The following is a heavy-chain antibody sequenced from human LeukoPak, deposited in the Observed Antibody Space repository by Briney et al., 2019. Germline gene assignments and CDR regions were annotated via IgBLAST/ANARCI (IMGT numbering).Heavy chain of an antibody. D-gene: IGHD1-7*01. CDR1: GGSISSSSYY. J-gene: IGHJ5*02. CDR2: IYYSGST. CDR3: ARDPGNYVALNYFDP. Sequence: PSETLSLTCTVSGGSISSSSYYWGWIRQPPGKGLEWIGSIYYSGSTYYNPSLKSRVTMSVDTSKNQFSLKLSSVTAADTAVYYCARDPGNYVALNYFDPWGQGTLVTVSS. V-gene: IGHV4-39*07.